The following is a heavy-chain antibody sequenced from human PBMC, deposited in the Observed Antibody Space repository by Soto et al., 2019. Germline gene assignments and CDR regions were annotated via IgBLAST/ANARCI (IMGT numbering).Heavy chain of an antibody. Sequence: EAQLLESGGDLVQPGGSLRLSCEASGFTFSSYAMSWVRQAPGKGLEWVSAISGSGGSTYYADSVKGRFTISRDNSKNTVFLQMNSLRADDTALYYCSGLRRWVGATSDRAFDIWGLGTLVTVSS. V-gene: IGHV3-23*01. CDR1: GFTFSSYA. CDR2: ISGSGGST. CDR3: SGLRRWVGATSDRAFDI. D-gene: IGHD1-26*01. J-gene: IGHJ3*02.